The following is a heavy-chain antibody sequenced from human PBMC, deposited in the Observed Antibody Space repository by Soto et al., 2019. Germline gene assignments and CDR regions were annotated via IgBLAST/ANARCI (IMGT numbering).Heavy chain of an antibody. CDR1: GFTFSSYW. J-gene: IGHJ4*02. V-gene: IGHV3-74*01. CDR2: INLDGSST. D-gene: IGHD2-15*01. CDR3: VRTSLVVAAATREDY. Sequence: EVQLVESGGGLVQPGGSMRLSCAASGFTFSSYWMHWVRQAQGKGLVWVSRINLDGSSTSYADSVKGRFTISRDNAKNTLYLQMNSRRAADTAVYYCVRTSLVVAAATREDYWGQGTLVTVSA.